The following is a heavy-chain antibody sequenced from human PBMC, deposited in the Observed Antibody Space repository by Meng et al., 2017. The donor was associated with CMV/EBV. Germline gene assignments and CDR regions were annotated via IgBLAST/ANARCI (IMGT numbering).Heavy chain of an antibody. D-gene: IGHD6-13*01. CDR1: GYTFTGYY. CDR2: INPNSGGT. V-gene: IGHV1-2*02. J-gene: IGHJ6*02. Sequence: ASVKVSCKASGYTFTGYYMHWVRQAPGQGLEWMGWINPNSGGTNYAQKFQGRVTMTRDTSISTAYMELSRLRSDDTAEYYCARVIAAAGTRTPGYYGMDVWGQGTTVTVSS. CDR3: ARVIAAAGTRTPGYYGMDV.